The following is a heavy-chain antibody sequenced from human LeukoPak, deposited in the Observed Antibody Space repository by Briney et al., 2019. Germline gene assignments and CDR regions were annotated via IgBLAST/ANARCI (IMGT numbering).Heavy chain of an antibody. Sequence: SETLSLTCTVSGGSISNSYYYWGWIRQPPGKGLEWIGSIYHSGSTYYNPSLKSRVTISVDTSKNQFSLKLSSVSAADTAVYYCVVRSGTALVNIDYWGQGTLVTVSS. CDR1: GGSISNSYYY. CDR3: VVRSGTALVNIDY. J-gene: IGHJ4*02. CDR2: IYHSGST. D-gene: IGHD5-18*01. V-gene: IGHV4-39*01.